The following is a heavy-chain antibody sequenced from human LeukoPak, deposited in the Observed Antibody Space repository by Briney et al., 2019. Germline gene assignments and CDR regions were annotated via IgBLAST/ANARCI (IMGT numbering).Heavy chain of an antibody. V-gene: IGHV3-74*01. Sequence: GGSLRLSCAASGFTFSSSWMYWVRQAPEKGLLWVSRINSDGSTTTYADSVKGRFTISRDNAKNTLYLQMNSLRAEDTAVYYCANGATGGGGITTLDYWGQGTLVTVSS. CDR2: INSDGSTT. CDR1: GFTFSSSW. CDR3: ANGATGGGGITTLDY. D-gene: IGHD3-10*01. J-gene: IGHJ4*02.